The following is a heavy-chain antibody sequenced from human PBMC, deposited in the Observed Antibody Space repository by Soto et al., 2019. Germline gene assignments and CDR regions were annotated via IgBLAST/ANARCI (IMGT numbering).Heavy chain of an antibody. D-gene: IGHD3-3*01. J-gene: IGHJ5*02. Sequence: GGSLRLSCAASGFTFSSYSMNWVRQAPGKGLEWVSYISSSSSTIYYADSVKGRFTISRDNAKNSLYLQMNSLRAEDTAMYYCARDHRTETIFGVVIIQNWFDPWGQGTLVTVSS. CDR2: ISSSSSTI. V-gene: IGHV3-48*01. CDR3: ARDHRTETIFGVVIIQNWFDP. CDR1: GFTFSSYS.